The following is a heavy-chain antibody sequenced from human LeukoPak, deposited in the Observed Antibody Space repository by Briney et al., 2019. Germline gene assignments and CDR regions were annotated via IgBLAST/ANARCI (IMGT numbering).Heavy chain of an antibody. V-gene: IGHV1-69*13. D-gene: IGHD5-12*01. Sequence: GASVKVSCKASGGTSSSYAISWVRQAPGQGLEWMGGIIPIFGTANYAQKFQGRVTITADESTSTAYVELSSLRSEDTAVYYCAREEVGWLTDYWGQGTLVTVSS. CDR1: GGTSSSYA. CDR3: AREEVGWLTDY. CDR2: IIPIFGTA. J-gene: IGHJ4*02.